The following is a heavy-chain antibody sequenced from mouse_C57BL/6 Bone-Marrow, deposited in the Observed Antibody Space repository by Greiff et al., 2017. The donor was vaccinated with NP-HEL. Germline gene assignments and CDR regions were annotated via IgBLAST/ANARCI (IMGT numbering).Heavy chain of an antibody. V-gene: IGHV1-55*01. J-gene: IGHJ3*01. D-gene: IGHD2-4*01. CDR3: ARWVYDHDEAWFAY. Sequence: QVQLQQSGAELVKPGASVKMSCKASGYTFTSYWITWVKQRPGQGLEWIGDIYPGSGSTNYNEKFKSKATLTVDTSSSTAYMQLSSLTSEDSAVYYCARWVYDHDEAWFAYWGQGTLVTVSA. CDR1: GYTFTSYW. CDR2: IYPGSGST.